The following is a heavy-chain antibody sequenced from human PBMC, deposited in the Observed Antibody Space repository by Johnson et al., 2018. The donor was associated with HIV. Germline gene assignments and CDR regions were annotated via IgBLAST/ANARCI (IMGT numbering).Heavy chain of an antibody. Sequence: VQLVESGGGLVQPGGSLRLSCVGSGFIFSDYSMHWVRQAPGKGLEYVSLIGSSGGGTFYADSVKGRFIISRDNSKNTLYLQMGSLTTEDMAVYYCARAFPMVRYDAFDIWGQGTMVTVSS. CDR3: ARAFPMVRYDAFDI. V-gene: IGHV3-64*07. J-gene: IGHJ3*02. CDR2: IGSSGGGT. CDR1: GFIFSDYS. D-gene: IGHD3-10*01.